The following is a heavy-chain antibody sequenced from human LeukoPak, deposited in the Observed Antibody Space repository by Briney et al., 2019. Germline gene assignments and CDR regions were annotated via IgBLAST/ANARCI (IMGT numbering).Heavy chain of an antibody. CDR2: IYYSGST. J-gene: IGHJ4*02. D-gene: IGHD2-15*01. Sequence: SETLSLTCTVSGGSISGYYWSWIRQPPGKGLEWIGYIYYSGSTNYNPSLKSRVTISVDTSKNQFSLKLSSVTAADTAVYYCARGGRYCSGGSCPIDYWGQGTLVTVSS. CDR1: GGSISGYY. V-gene: IGHV4-59*01. CDR3: ARGGRYCSGGSCPIDY.